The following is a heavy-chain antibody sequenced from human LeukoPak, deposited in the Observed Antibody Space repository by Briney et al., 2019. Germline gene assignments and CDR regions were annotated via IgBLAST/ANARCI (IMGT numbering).Heavy chain of an antibody. CDR2: IYYSGST. CDR1: GGSISSYY. V-gene: IGHV4-59*08. CDR3: ARANTVTHHFDY. Sequence: PSETLSLTCTVSGGSISSYYWSWIRQPPGKGLEWIGYIYYSGSTNYNPSLKSRVTISVDTSKNQFSLKLSSVTAADTAVYCCARANTVTHHFDYWGQGTLVTVSS. D-gene: IGHD4-17*01. J-gene: IGHJ4*02.